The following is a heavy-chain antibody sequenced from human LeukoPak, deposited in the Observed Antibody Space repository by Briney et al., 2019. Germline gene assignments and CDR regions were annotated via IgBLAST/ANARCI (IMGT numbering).Heavy chain of an antibody. CDR2: VSFDGRNK. V-gene: IGHV3-30*03. J-gene: IGHJ3*02. Sequence: GGSLRLSCAASGFSFRNYGMHWVRQAPGKGLEWVAIVSFDGRNKYYGDSVKGRFTISRDNSKNTLYLEMNSLRAEDTAMYYCARDRLTNDAFDIWGQGTMVTVSS. CDR3: ARDRLTNDAFDI. CDR1: GFSFRNYG. D-gene: IGHD2-8*01.